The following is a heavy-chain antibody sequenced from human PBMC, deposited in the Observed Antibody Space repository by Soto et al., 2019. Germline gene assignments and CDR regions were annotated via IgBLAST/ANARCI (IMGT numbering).Heavy chain of an antibody. V-gene: IGHV3-23*01. Sequence: EVQLLESGGGLVQPGGSLRLSCAASGFTFSSYAMSWVRQAPGKGLEWVSAISGSGGSTYYADSVKGRFTISRDNSKNTLYMQMNSLRAEDTPVYDCAKPPADCGGDRDPVDAFDIWGQGTMVTVSS. D-gene: IGHD2-21*02. CDR3: AKPPADCGGDRDPVDAFDI. CDR1: GFTFSSYA. J-gene: IGHJ3*02. CDR2: ISGSGGST.